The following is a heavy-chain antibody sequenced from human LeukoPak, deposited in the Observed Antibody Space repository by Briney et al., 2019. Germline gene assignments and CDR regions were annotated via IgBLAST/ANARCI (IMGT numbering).Heavy chain of an antibody. D-gene: IGHD3-10*01. CDR2: IYPGDSDT. CDR3: ARQKSYGSGSYCDY. CDR1: GYSFTSNW. V-gene: IGHV5-51*01. Sequence: GESLKISCEGSGYSFTSNWIAWVRQLPGKGLEWMGFIYPGDSDTRYSPSFQGQVTISADKSINTAYLQWSSLKASDTAMYYCARQKSYGSGSYCDYWGQGTLVSVSS. J-gene: IGHJ4*02.